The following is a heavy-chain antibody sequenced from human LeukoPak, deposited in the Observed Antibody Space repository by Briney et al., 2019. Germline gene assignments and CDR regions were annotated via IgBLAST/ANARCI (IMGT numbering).Heavy chain of an antibody. D-gene: IGHD4-17*01. J-gene: IGHJ5*02. CDR1: GYTFTSCG. Sequence: ASVKVSCKASGYTFTSCGISWVRQAPGQGLEWMGWISAYNGNTNYAQKLQGRVTMTTDTSTSTAYMELRSLRSDDTAVYYCAREEGDYRNTYNWFGPLGQGTLVTVSS. V-gene: IGHV1-18*01. CDR2: ISAYNGNT. CDR3: AREEGDYRNTYNWFGP.